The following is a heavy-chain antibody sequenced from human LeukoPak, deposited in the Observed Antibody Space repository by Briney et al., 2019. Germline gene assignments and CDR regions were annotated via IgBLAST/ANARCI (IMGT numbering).Heavy chain of an antibody. J-gene: IGHJ6*03. Sequence: SQTLSLTCAISGDSVSSNSAAWNWIRQSPSRGLEWLGRTYYRSKWYNDYAVSVKSRITINPDTSKNQFSLQLNSVTPEDTAVYYCARDLSGWSPGQNYYYYYMDVWGKGTTVTISS. V-gene: IGHV6-1*01. CDR2: TYYRSKWYN. CDR3: ARDLSGWSPGQNYYYYYMDV. CDR1: GDSVSSNSAA. D-gene: IGHD1-26*01.